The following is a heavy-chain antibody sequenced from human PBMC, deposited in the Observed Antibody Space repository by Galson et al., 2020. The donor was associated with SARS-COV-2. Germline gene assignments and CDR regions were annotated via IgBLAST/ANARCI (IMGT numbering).Heavy chain of an antibody. J-gene: IGHJ5*02. CDR1: GFTFSSYG. CDR2: IWYDGSNK. D-gene: IGHD3-10*01. CDR3: AKDHRFGERPRLDP. V-gene: IGHV3-33*06. Sequence: GGSLRLSCAASGFTFSSYGMHWVRQAPGKGLEWVAVIWYDGSNKYYADSVKGRFTISRDNSKNTLYLQMNSLRAEDTAVYYCAKDHRFGERPRLDPWGQGTLVTVSS.